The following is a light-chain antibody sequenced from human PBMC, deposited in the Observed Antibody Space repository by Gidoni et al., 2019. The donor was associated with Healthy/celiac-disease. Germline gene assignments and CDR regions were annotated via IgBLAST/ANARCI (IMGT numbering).Light chain of an antibody. CDR2: AAS. CDR3: QQYNSWPYMYT. Sequence: EIVMTQSPATLSVSPGERATISCRASQSVSSNLTWAASTRATGIPARFSGSGSGTEFTRTISSLQSEDFAVYFCQQYNSWPYMYTFGQGTKLEIK. CDR1: QSVSSN. V-gene: IGKV3-15*01. J-gene: IGKJ2*01.